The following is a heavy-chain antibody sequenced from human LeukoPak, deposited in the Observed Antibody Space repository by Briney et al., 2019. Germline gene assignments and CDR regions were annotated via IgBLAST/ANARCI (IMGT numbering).Heavy chain of an antibody. CDR2: ISVGNGNT. Sequence: ASVKVSCKASGYTFTTYAMHWVRQAPGQRLEWMGWISVGNGNTKYSQKFQDRVTITRDTSASTAYMELSSLRCEDTAVYYCARDLSSGWSFDYWGQGTLVTVSS. J-gene: IGHJ4*02. V-gene: IGHV1-3*01. CDR1: GYTFTTYA. CDR3: ARDLSSGWSFDY. D-gene: IGHD6-19*01.